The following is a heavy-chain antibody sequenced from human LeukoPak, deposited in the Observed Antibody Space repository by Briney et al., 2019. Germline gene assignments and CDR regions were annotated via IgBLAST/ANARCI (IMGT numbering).Heavy chain of an antibody. CDR2: MYYSGNT. J-gene: IGHJ3*02. CDR1: GGSISSDY. D-gene: IGHD3-3*01. CDR3: ARSRSSGREWLPFDI. Sequence: SETLSLTCKVSGGSISSDYWNWVRQPPGKGLEWIGYMYYSGNTNYNPSLKSRATLSVDTSKKQFSLKVISVTAADTAVYYCARSRSSGREWLPFDIWGQGTMVTVSS. V-gene: IGHV4-59*01.